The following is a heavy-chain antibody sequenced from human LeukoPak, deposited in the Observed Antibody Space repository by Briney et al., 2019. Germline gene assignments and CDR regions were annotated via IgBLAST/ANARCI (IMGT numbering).Heavy chain of an antibody. CDR3: ARENSKSAPYYYDSSGASDY. Sequence: GGSLRLSCAASGFTVSSNYMSWVRQAPGKGLEWVSVIYSGGSTYYADSVKGRFTISRDNSKNTLYLQMNSPRAEDTAVYYCARENSKSAPYYYDSSGASDYWGQGTLVTVSS. D-gene: IGHD3-22*01. J-gene: IGHJ4*02. CDR1: GFTVSSNY. CDR2: IYSGGST. V-gene: IGHV3-66*01.